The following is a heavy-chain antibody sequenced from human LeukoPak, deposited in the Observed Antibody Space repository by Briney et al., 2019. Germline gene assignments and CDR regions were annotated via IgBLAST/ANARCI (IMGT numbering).Heavy chain of an antibody. CDR2: MYTSGSS. Sequence: PSETLSLTCSVSGGSISSYYWTWIRQPPGKGLEWIGYMYTSGSSNYHPSLKSRVTISIDTSKNQFFLILSSVTASDTAIYYCARRAGSYLGYWYFDLWGRGTLVTVSS. J-gene: IGHJ2*01. CDR1: GGSISSYY. CDR3: ARRAGSYLGYWYFDL. V-gene: IGHV4-4*09. D-gene: IGHD1-26*01.